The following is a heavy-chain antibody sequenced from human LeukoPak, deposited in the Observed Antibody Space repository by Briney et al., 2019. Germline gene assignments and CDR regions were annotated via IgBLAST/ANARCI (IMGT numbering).Heavy chain of an antibody. CDR3: ARDRSSGGPYYYYGMDV. CDR2: IIPIFGIA. V-gene: IGHV1-69*04. Sequence: SVEVSCKASGGTFSSYAISWVRQAPGQGLEWMGRIIPIFGIANYTQKFQGRVTITADKSTSTAYMELSSLRSEDTAVYYCARDRSSGGPYYYYGMDVWGQGTTVTVSS. CDR1: GGTFSSYA. D-gene: IGHD6-19*01. J-gene: IGHJ6*02.